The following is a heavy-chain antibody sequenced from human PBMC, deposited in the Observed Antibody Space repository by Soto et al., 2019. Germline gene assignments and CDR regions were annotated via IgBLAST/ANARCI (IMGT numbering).Heavy chain of an antibody. V-gene: IGHV3-21*01. J-gene: IGHJ4*02. CDR1: GFTFSSYS. D-gene: IGHD3-10*01. CDR3: ARDSNRGFN. CDR2: ISSSSSYI. Sequence: EVQLVESGGGLVKPGGSLRLSCAASGFTFSSYSMNWVRQAPGKGLEWVSSISSSSSYIYYADSVKGRFTISRDNAKNSLYLQMNSLRAEETAVYYCARDSNRGFNWGQGPLVTVSS.